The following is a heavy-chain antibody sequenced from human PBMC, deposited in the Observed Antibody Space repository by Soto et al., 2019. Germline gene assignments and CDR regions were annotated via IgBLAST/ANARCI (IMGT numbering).Heavy chain of an antibody. CDR3: ANQRSNYYDSSGYDRAAFDI. V-gene: IGHV3-30*18. CDR2: ISYDGSNK. D-gene: IGHD3-22*01. CDR1: GFTFSSYG. Sequence: GGSLRLSCAASGFTFSSYGMHWVRQAPGKGLEGVAVISYDGSNKYYADSVKGRFTISRDNSKNTLYLQMNSLRAEDTAVYYCANQRSNYYDSSGYDRAAFDIWGQGTTVTVSS. J-gene: IGHJ3*02.